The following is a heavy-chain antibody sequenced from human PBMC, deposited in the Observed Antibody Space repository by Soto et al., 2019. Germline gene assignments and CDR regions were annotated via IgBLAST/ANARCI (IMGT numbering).Heavy chain of an antibody. CDR1: GGTFRNLA. Sequence: QVQLVQSGAEVKKPGSSVKVSCKASGGTFRNLAINWVRQAPGQGLEWMGEFIPIIGGGINAQKFQGRVTITSDESTSTAYMELSSLKSEDTAMYFCARRSVSHSNAFDFWGQGTMVTVSS. V-gene: IGHV1-69*01. CDR3: ARRSVSHSNAFDF. D-gene: IGHD2-15*01. CDR2: FIPIIGGG. J-gene: IGHJ3*01.